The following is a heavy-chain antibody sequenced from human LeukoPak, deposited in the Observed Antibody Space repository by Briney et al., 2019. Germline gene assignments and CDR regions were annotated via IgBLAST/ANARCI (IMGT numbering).Heavy chain of an antibody. V-gene: IGHV3-21*01. Sequence: GGSLRLSCAASGFTFSSYSMNWVRQAPGKGLEWVSSIGSSSSYIYYADSVKGRFTISRDNAKNSLYLQMNSLRAEDTAVYYCARAIGYSSREGMDVWGKGTTVTISS. CDR1: GFTFSSYS. D-gene: IGHD5-18*01. CDR3: ARAIGYSSREGMDV. CDR2: IGSSSSYI. J-gene: IGHJ6*04.